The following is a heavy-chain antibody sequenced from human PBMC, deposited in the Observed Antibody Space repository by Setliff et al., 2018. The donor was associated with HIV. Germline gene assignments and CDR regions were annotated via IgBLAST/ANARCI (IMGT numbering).Heavy chain of an antibody. Sequence: SETLSLTCTVSGDSISSYYWSWIRQPAGKGLEWIGRIYTSGSTNYNPSLKSRVTMSADTSKNQFSLKLSSVTAADTAVYYCARTCLGSSSTSCYRRGGDYWGQGTLVTVSS. D-gene: IGHD2-2*01. CDR2: IYTSGST. CDR1: GDSISSYY. CDR3: ARTCLGSSSTSCYRRGGDY. V-gene: IGHV4-4*07. J-gene: IGHJ4*02.